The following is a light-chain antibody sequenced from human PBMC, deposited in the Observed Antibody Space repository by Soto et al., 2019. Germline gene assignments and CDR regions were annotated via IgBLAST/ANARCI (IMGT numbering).Light chain of an antibody. CDR3: QQRSNSIT. CDR2: DAS. Sequence: EIVLTQSPATLSLSPGERATLSCRASQSVSNYLAWYQQKPGQAPRLLIYDASTRATGIPARFSGSGSGTDFTLTISGLEPEDFAFYYCQQRSNSITFGQGTRLEIK. V-gene: IGKV3-11*01. CDR1: QSVSNY. J-gene: IGKJ5*01.